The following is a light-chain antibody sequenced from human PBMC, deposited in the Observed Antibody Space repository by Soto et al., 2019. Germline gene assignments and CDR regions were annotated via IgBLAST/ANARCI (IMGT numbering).Light chain of an antibody. V-gene: IGLV2-14*01. Sequence: SVLTQPASVSGSPGQSITISCTGTSSDVGGHDYVSWYQQHPGKAPKLIIYEVRNRPSGVSNRFSGSKSGNTASLTISGLQAEDEADYYCSSYSSTTLVFGTGTKVTVL. CDR3: SSYSSTTLV. J-gene: IGLJ1*01. CDR2: EVR. CDR1: SSDVGGHDY.